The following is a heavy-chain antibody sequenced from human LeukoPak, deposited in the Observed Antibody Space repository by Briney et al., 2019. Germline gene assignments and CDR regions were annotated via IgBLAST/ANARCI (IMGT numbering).Heavy chain of an antibody. CDR3: ARESDAFDI. J-gene: IGHJ3*02. V-gene: IGHV3-30-3*01. CDR1: GFTFSSYA. CDR2: ISYDGSNK. Sequence: PGRSLRLSCAASGFTFSSYARHWVRQAPGKGLEWVAVISYDGSNKYYADSVKGRFTISRDNSKNTLYLQMNSLRAEDTAVYYCARESDAFDIWGQGTMVTVSS.